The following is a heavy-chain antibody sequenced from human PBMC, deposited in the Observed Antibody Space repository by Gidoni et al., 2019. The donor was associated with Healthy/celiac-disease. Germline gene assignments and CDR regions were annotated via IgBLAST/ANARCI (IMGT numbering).Heavy chain of an antibody. D-gene: IGHD3-10*01. J-gene: IGHJ4*02. V-gene: IGHV1-18*01. CDR2: ISAYNGNT. CDR1: GYTFTSYG. Sequence: QVQLVQSGAEVKKPGASVKVSCKDSGYTFTSYGISWVRQAQGQGLEWMGWISAYNGNTTSAQKLQGRVTMTTDTSTSTAYMELRSLRSDDTAVYFCARADCDGSGSLTFDYWGQGTLVTVSS. CDR3: ARADCDGSGSLTFDY.